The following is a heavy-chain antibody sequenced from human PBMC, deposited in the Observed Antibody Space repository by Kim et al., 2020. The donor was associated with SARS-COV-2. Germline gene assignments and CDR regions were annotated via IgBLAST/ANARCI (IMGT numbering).Heavy chain of an antibody. CDR2: IKSKTDGGTT. J-gene: IGHJ6*02. CDR1: GFTFSNAW. D-gene: IGHD3-10*01. V-gene: IGHV3-15*01. Sequence: GGSLRLSCAASGFTFSNAWMNWVRQAPGKGLEWVGRIKSKTDGGTTDYAAPVKGRFTISRDDSKNTLYLQMNSLKTEDTAVYYCTRDYYYGSGSYWGYYYYYGRDVWGQGTTVTVSS. CDR3: TRDYYYGSGSYWGYYYYYGRDV.